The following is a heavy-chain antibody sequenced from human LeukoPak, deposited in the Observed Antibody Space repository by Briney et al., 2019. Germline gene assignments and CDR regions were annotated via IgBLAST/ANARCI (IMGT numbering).Heavy chain of an antibody. D-gene: IGHD5-18*01. J-gene: IGHJ4*02. Sequence: PGGSLRLSRAASGFTVSSNYMSWVRQAPGKGLEWVSIIHSGGSTYYAESVKGRFTISRDNSKTTLYLQMNSLRAEDTAVYYCARDGFNSPTAFNYWGQGTLVTVSS. CDR1: GFTVSSNY. V-gene: IGHV3-53*01. CDR2: IHSGGST. CDR3: ARDGFNSPTAFNY.